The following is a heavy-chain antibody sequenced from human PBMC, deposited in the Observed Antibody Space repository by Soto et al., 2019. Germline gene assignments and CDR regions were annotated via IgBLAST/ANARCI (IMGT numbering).Heavy chain of an antibody. CDR1: GYSFTSYW. CDR3: ARRQNGRTYYFDY. CDR2: IHPGDSDT. J-gene: IGHJ4*02. Sequence: GESLKISCKGSGYSFTSYWIGWVRQMPGKGLEWMGIIHPGDSDTRYSPYFQGQVTISADKSISTAYLQWSSLKASDTAMYYCARRQNGRTYYFDYWGQGTLVTVSS. D-gene: IGHD1-7*01. V-gene: IGHV5-51*01.